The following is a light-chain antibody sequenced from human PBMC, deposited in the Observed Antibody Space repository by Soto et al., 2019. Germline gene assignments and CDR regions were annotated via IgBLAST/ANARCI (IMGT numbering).Light chain of an antibody. CDR1: QIVSNF. V-gene: IGKV3-11*01. CDR3: QQRRGWPRVT. CDR2: DAS. J-gene: IGKJ4*01. Sequence: EIVLTQSPATLSLSPGERATLSCRASQIVSNFLAWYQQKPGQAPRLLIYDASNRATGIPARFSGSGSGTDFTLTISSLEPEDFAVDYCQQRRGWPRVTFGGWTKVEIK.